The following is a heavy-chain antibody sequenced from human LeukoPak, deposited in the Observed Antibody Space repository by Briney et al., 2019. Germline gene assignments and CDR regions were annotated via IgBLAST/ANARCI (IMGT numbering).Heavy chain of an antibody. CDR3: VKDRTGTYTLDY. CDR2: ISDDGSRQ. V-gene: IGHV3-30*18. CDR1: GFTFSGYG. Sequence: GRSLRLSCAASGFTFSGYGMHWGRQAPGKGLEWVAFISDDGSRQHYADSVKGRFTISRDNSKNTLNLQMNSLRAEDTAVYYCVKDRTGTYTLDYWGQGTLVTVSS. J-gene: IGHJ4*02. D-gene: IGHD3-10*01.